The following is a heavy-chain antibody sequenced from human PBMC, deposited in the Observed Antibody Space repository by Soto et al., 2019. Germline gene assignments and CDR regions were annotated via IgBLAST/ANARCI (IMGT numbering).Heavy chain of an antibody. CDR2: ISWNSGNI. Sequence: EVQLEESGGALVQPGRSLRLSCAASGFTFDDYAMHWVRQVLGKGLEWVSSISWNSGNIGYADSVKGRFTTSRDNAKNSLYLQMNSLRPEDTAFYECVRSKRRYSYGTPFDYWGQGTLVTVSS. V-gene: IGHV3-9*01. D-gene: IGHD2-15*01. CDR3: VRSKRRYSYGTPFDY. CDR1: GFTFDDYA. J-gene: IGHJ4*02.